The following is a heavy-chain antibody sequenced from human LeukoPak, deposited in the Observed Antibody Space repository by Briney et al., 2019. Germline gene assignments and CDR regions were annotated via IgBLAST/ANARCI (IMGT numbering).Heavy chain of an antibody. CDR1: GFTFSSYA. V-gene: IGHV3-23*01. CDR2: ISGSSGNT. D-gene: IGHD3-10*01. Sequence: GGSLRLSCAASGFTFSSYAMSWVRQAPGKGLEWVSGISGSSGNTYYADSVKGRFTISRDNSKNTLYLQMNSLRAEDTAVYYCAKHYGTYYYYMDVWGKGTTVTVSS. J-gene: IGHJ6*03. CDR3: AKHYGTYYYYMDV.